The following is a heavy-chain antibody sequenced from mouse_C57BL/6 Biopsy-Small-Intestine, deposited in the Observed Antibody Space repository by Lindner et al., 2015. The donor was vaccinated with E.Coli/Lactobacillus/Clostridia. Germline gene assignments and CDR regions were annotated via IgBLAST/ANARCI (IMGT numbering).Heavy chain of an antibody. V-gene: IGHV1-31*01. CDR1: GYSFTGYY. Sequence: VQLQESGPELVKPGASVKISCKASGYSFTGYYMHWVKQSHGNILDWIGYISPYNGISSYNQKFKGKATLTVGKSSSTANMELRSLTSEDSAVYYCATSEGRSGSFDYWGQGTTLTVSS. CDR3: ATSEGRSGSFDY. CDR2: ISPYNGIS. J-gene: IGHJ2*01. D-gene: IGHD3-2*02.